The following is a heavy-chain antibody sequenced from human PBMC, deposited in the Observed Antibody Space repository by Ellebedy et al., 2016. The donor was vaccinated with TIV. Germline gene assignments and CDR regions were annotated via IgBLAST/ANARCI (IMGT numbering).Heavy chain of an antibody. Sequence: SETLSLXXAVYGGSFSGYYWTWIRQPPGKGLEWIGDITPGGSANYNPSLKSRVAISVDTSKNQFSLRLSSVTAADTAVYYCVRDRVMVREKDCFDTWGQGTMVTVS. D-gene: IGHD3-10*01. V-gene: IGHV4-34*01. CDR3: VRDRVMVREKDCFDT. J-gene: IGHJ3*02. CDR2: ITPGGSA. CDR1: GGSFSGYY.